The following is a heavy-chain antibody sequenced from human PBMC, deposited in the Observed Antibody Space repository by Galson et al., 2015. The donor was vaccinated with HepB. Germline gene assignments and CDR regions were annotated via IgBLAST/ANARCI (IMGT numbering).Heavy chain of an antibody. V-gene: IGHV3-48*02. Sequence: SLRLSCAASGFTFSSYSMNWVRQAPGEGLEWVSYISSSSTTIYYADSVKGRFTISRDNAKNSLYLQMNSLRDEDTAVYYCARDWLGQKWLGSRDAFDFWGQGTMVTVSS. J-gene: IGHJ3*01. CDR3: ARDWLGQKWLGSRDAFDF. D-gene: IGHD5-12*01. CDR1: GFTFSSYS. CDR2: ISSSSTTI.